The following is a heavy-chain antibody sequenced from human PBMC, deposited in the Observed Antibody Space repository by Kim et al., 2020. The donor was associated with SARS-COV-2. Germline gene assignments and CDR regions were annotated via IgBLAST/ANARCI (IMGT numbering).Heavy chain of an antibody. D-gene: IGHD3-22*01. J-gene: IGHJ3*02. V-gene: IGHV1-18*04. CDR1: GYTFTSYG. CDR3: ARDPYDSSGYYLGDAFDI. Sequence: ASVKVSCKASGYTFTSYGISWVRQAPGQGLEWMGWISAYNGNTNYAQKLQGRVTMTTDTSTSTAYMELRSLRSDDTAVYYCARDPYDSSGYYLGDAFDIWGQGTMVTVSS. CDR2: ISAYNGNT.